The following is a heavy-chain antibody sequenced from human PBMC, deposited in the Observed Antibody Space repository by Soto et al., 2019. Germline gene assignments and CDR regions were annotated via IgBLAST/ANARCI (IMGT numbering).Heavy chain of an antibody. CDR1: GFSLSTSGMC. Sequence: SGPTLVNPTQTLTLTCTFSGFSLSTSGMCVSWIRQPPGKALEWLALIDWDDDKYYSTSLKTRLTISKDTSKNRVVLTMTNMDPVDTATYYCARQNYYGSGSYYNDGNYYYYYGMDVWGQGTTVTVSS. CDR3: ARQNYYGSGSYYNDGNYYYYYGMDV. V-gene: IGHV2-70*01. D-gene: IGHD3-10*01. J-gene: IGHJ6*02. CDR2: IDWDDDK.